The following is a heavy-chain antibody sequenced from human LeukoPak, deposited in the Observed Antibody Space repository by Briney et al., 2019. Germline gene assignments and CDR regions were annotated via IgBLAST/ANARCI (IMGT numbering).Heavy chain of an antibody. V-gene: IGHV3-7*01. Sequence: GGSLRLSCVVSGFTLSSDWMSWARQAPGKGLEWVANIKKDGVEKYYVGSVKGRFTISRDNAKNSLSLQMNSLRAEDTAVYYCARGRYSSRSGGYYFDIWGQGTLVTVSS. CDR2: IKKDGVEK. CDR3: ARGRYSSRSGGYYFDI. D-gene: IGHD2-2*01. CDR1: GFTLSSDW. J-gene: IGHJ4*02.